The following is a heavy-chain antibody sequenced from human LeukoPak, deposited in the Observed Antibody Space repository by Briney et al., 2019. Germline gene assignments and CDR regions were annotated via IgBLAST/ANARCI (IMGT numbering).Heavy chain of an antibody. CDR1: GFTFSSHW. CDR2: IKEDGSEK. J-gene: IGHJ4*02. Sequence: GGSLRLSCAAAGFTFSSHWISWVRQAPRKRLEWLANIKEDGSEKYYVDSVKGRFTISRDNAKNSLFLQMNSLRDEDTATYYCARDLVWDTGRVDYWGQGTLVTVSS. D-gene: IGHD3/OR15-3a*01. CDR3: ARDLVWDTGRVDY. V-gene: IGHV3-7*01.